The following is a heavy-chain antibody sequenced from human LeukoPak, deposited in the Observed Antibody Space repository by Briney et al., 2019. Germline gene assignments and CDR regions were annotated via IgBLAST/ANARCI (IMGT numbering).Heavy chain of an antibody. CDR1: GGTFSSYA. D-gene: IGHD5-24*01. Sequence: ASVKVSCKASGGTFSSYAISWVRQAPGQGLEWMGGIIPIFGTANYAQKFQGRVTITTDESTGTAYMELSSLRSEDTAVYYCARGEMATMTDDAFDIWGQGTMVTVSS. V-gene: IGHV1-69*05. J-gene: IGHJ3*02. CDR3: ARGEMATMTDDAFDI. CDR2: IIPIFGTA.